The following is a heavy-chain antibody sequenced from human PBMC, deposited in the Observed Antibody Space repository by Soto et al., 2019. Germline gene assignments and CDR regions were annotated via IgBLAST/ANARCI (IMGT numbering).Heavy chain of an antibody. J-gene: IGHJ4*02. D-gene: IGHD5-12*01. V-gene: IGHV4-59*08. CDR2: ISDSGST. Sequence: SETLSLTCTVSAGSIKSFYWIWIRQPPGKGLEWIGYISDSGSTNYNPPLRSRVTISLDTSRNQFSLKLSSVTAADTAVYYCARTYSGYYFEYWGQGTLVTVSS. CDR1: AGSIKSFY. CDR3: ARTYSGYYFEY.